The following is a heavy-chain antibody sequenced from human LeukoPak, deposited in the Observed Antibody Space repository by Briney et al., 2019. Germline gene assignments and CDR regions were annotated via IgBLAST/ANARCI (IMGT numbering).Heavy chain of an antibody. CDR1: GGSFSGYY. D-gene: IGHD5-12*01. J-gene: IGHJ4*02. CDR2: INHSGST. CDR3: ARRLRRSQFDY. Sequence: SETLSLTCAVYGGSFSGYYWSWIRQPPGKGLEWIGEINHSGSTNYNPSLKSRVTISVDTSKNQFSLKLSSVTAADTAVYYCARRLRRSQFDYWGQGTLVTVSS. V-gene: IGHV4-34*01.